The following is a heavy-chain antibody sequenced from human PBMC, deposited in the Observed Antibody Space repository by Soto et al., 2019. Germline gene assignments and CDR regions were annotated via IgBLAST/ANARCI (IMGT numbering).Heavy chain of an antibody. D-gene: IGHD6-13*01. Sequence: PWGSLRLSCAASRFTFSSYGIRCCRQSPFKWLEWVAVISYDGSNKYYADSVKGRFTISRDNSKNTLYLQMNSLRAEDTAVYYCANAGYSSNWYDSYFDYWGQGTLVTVSS. CDR2: ISYDGSNK. J-gene: IGHJ4*02. CDR1: RFTFSSYG. V-gene: IGHV3-30*18. CDR3: ANAGYSSNWYDSYFDY.